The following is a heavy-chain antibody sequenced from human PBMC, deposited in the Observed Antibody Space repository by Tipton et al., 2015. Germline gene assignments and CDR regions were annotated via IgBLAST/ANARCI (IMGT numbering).Heavy chain of an antibody. Sequence: SLRLSCAASGFTFSSYWMSWVRQAPGKGLEWVANIKRDGSEKYYVDSVKGRFTISRDNANNSLYLQMNSLRAEDTAVYYCASRSCSGGSCSPYWDYWGPGTLVTVSS. V-gene: IGHV3-7*01. CDR1: GFTFSSYW. CDR2: IKRDGSEK. CDR3: ASRSCSGGSCSPYWDY. D-gene: IGHD2-15*01. J-gene: IGHJ4*02.